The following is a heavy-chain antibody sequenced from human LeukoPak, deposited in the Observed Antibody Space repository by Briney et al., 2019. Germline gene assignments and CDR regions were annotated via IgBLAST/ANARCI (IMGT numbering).Heavy chain of an antibody. J-gene: IGHJ5*02. Sequence: GGSLRLSCAASGLTFRNYAMHWVRQAPGGRLEWLAVIWFDGTEKYYAASVMGRFTISRDSSESTLYLQMNGLRTGDTAVYYCARVNGPNSGYYYTLDLWGQGTPVTVSS. CDR3: ARVNGPNSGYYYTLDL. CDR2: IWFDGTEK. D-gene: IGHD3-22*01. CDR1: GLTFRNYA. V-gene: IGHV3-33*01.